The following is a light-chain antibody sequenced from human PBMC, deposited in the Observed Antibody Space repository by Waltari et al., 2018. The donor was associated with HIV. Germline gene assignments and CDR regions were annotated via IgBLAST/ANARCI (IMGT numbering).Light chain of an antibody. J-gene: IGKJ1*01. CDR2: GAF. Sequence: EIEMTQSPATLSVSPGERATLSCRASQRISSNLAWYQQKPGQAPRLLIYGAFTRATGIPARFSGSGSGTEFTVTISSLQSEDFAVYYCQQYNNWPRTFGQGTKVEIK. V-gene: IGKV3-15*01. CDR3: QQYNNWPRT. CDR1: QRISSN.